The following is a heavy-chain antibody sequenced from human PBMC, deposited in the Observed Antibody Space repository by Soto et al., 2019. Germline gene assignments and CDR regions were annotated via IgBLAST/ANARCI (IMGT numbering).Heavy chain of an antibody. CDR2: ISSSGSTI. CDR1: GFTFSSYE. D-gene: IGHD2-21*01. Sequence: GGSLRLSCAASGFTFSSYEMNWVRQAPGKGLEWVSYISSSGSTIYYADSVKGRFTISRDNSKNTLYLQMNSLRAEDTAVYYCAKVLSGGEIDYWGQGTLVTVSS. J-gene: IGHJ4*02. CDR3: AKVLSGGEIDY. V-gene: IGHV3-48*03.